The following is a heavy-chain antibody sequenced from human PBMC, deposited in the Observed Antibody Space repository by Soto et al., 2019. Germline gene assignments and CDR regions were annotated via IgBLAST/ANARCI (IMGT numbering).Heavy chain of an antibody. CDR2: LKSKSAGGTS. D-gene: IGHD2-21*02. Sequence: GGPLRLSCAASGFTFSKAWVSWVRQAPGKGLEWVGRLKSKSAGGTSDYAAPVKGRFIISRDDSKNTLYLQMNTLKTEDTAVYHCTTDGGVTAYPLFWAWGQGTLVTVSS. V-gene: IGHV3-15*01. CDR1: GFTFSKAW. CDR3: TTDGGVTAYPLFWA. J-gene: IGHJ5*02.